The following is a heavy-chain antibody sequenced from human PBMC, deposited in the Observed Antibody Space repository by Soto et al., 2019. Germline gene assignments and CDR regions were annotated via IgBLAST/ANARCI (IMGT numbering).Heavy chain of an antibody. CDR3: ARAFESGGFYYGMDV. Sequence: QVQLVQSGAEVKKPGSSVKVSCKASGGTFSNYAFTWVRQAPGQGLERVGGIIPIFGPANYAQNFQGRVTITADIFARTTDRGLSSLRSEDTAVYYCARAFESGGFYYGMDVWGQGTTVTVSS. CDR2: IIPIFGPA. V-gene: IGHV1-69*14. CDR1: GGTFSNYA. J-gene: IGHJ6*02. D-gene: IGHD3-10*01.